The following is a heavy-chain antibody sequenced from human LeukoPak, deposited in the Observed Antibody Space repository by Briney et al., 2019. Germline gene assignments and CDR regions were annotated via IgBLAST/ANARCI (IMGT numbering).Heavy chain of an antibody. J-gene: IGHJ4*02. CDR2: IYYSGNT. D-gene: IGHD2-15*01. V-gene: IGHV4-31*03. Sequence: SQTLSLTCTVSGGSISSGGYSWSWIRQHPGKGLEWIGYIYYSGNTYYTPSLKSRVTMAVYTSKNQFSLNLSSVTAADTAVYFCARRLPSIAALDSWGQRILVTVSS. CDR1: GGSISSGGYS. CDR3: ARRLPSIAALDS.